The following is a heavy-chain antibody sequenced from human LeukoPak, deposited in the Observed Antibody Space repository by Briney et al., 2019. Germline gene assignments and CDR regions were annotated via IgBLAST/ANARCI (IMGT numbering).Heavy chain of an antibody. CDR1: GGSFSGYY. V-gene: IGHV4-34*09. CDR2: IFYSGST. Sequence: SETLSLTCAVYGGSFSGYYWSWIRQPPGKGLEWIGYIFYSGSTYYNPSLKSRVTISVDTSKNQFSLNLSSVTAADTAVYYCATAGDYNEFDYWGQGTLVTVSS. J-gene: IGHJ4*02. D-gene: IGHD4-4*01. CDR3: ATAGDYNEFDY.